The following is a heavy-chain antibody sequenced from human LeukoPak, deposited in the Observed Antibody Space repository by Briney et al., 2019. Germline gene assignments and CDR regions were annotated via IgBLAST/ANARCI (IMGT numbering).Heavy chain of an antibody. D-gene: IGHD2-15*01. CDR2: ISGSSSNT. Sequence: GGSLRLSCAASGFTFSDFYMSWIRQAPGKGLESVSYISGSSSNTNYADSVKGRFTISRDNANNSLVLQMNSLRPEDTAVYYCTRHPAEGDYWGQGTLVTVSS. CDR3: TRHPAEGDY. V-gene: IGHV3-11*03. CDR1: GFTFSDFY. J-gene: IGHJ4*02.